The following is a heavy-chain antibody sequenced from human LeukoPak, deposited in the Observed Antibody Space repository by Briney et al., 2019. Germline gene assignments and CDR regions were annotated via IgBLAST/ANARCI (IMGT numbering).Heavy chain of an antibody. CDR3: ASWHYDSSGYYYGXNAFDI. V-gene: IGHV3-48*01. CDR1: GFTFSSYS. D-gene: IGHD3-22*01. J-gene: IGHJ3*02. CDR2: ISSSSSTI. Sequence: GGSLRLSCAASGFTFSSYSMNWVRQAPGKGLEWVSYISSSSSTIYYADSVKGRFTISRDNAKNLLYLQMNSLRAEDTAVYYCASWHYDSSGYYYGXNAFDIXXQGTMVTVXS.